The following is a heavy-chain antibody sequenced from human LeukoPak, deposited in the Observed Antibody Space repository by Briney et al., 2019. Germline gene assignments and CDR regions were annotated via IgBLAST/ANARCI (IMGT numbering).Heavy chain of an antibody. CDR3: ATIYCSGANCYIDAFDI. D-gene: IGHD2-2*02. J-gene: IGHJ3*02. CDR1: GYTLTKLS. CDR2: FDPEDGET. Sequence: ASVKVSCKVSGYTLTKLSMLWVRQAPGKGLEWMGGFDPEDGETIYAQKFQGRVTLTEDTSTDTAYMELSSLRSEDTAVYYCATIYCSGANCYIDAFDIWGQGTMVTVSS. V-gene: IGHV1-24*01.